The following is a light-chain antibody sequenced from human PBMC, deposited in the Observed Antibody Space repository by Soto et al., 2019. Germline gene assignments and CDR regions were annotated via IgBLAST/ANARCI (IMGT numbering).Light chain of an antibody. CDR1: SSNIGSNY. J-gene: IGLJ2*01. Sequence: QSVLTQPPSASGTPGQRVTISCSGSSSNIGSNYVYWYQQLPGMAPKVLIYKNNQRPSGVPDRVSGFKSGTSASLAISGHRSEAEAAYSCPVWDDSLSGVVFGVETKLAVL. V-gene: IGLV1-47*01. CDR3: PVWDDSLSGVV. CDR2: KNN.